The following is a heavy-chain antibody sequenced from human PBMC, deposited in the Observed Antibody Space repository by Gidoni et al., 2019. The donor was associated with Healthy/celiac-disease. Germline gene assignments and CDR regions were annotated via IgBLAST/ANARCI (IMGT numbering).Heavy chain of an antibody. D-gene: IGHD3-16*01. J-gene: IGHJ6*02. CDR3: ARDRGGYDYIWGRDIMDV. CDR1: GFTFSSYS. CDR2: ISSSSSYI. Sequence: EVQLVESGGGLVKPGGSLRLSCAASGFTFSSYSMNWVRQAPGKGLECVSSISSSSSYIYYADSVKGRFTISRDNAKNSLYLQMNSLRAEDTAVYYCARDRGGYDYIWGRDIMDVWGQGTTVTVSS. V-gene: IGHV3-21*01.